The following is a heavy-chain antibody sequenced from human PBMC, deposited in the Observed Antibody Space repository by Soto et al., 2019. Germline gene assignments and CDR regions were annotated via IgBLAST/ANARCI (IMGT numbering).Heavy chain of an antibody. V-gene: IGHV1-18*01. D-gene: IGHD3-10*01. Sequence: QVQLVQSGAEVKKPGASVKVSCEASGYTFTSYGISWVRQAPGQGLEWMGWISAYNGNTNYAQKFQGRVTMTTDTSRSTAYRELRSLRSDDPAVYYWPRDPPGGGDYWGQGTLVPVSS. J-gene: IGHJ4*02. CDR2: ISAYNGNT. CDR1: GYTFTSYG. CDR3: PRDPPGGGDY.